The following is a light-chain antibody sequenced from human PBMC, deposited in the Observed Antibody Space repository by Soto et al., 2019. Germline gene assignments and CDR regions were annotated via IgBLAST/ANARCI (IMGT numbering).Light chain of an antibody. V-gene: IGKV3-20*01. J-gene: IGKJ1*01. Sequence: EILLTQSPGTLSLSPGERATLSCRASQSVRGTFLAWYQQRPGQAPSLLIYDASIRATGIPDRFSGSGSATDFALTISRMEPKDFAVYYCHHYGTSPQAFGQGTKVEIK. CDR1: QSVRGTF. CDR3: HHYGTSPQA. CDR2: DAS.